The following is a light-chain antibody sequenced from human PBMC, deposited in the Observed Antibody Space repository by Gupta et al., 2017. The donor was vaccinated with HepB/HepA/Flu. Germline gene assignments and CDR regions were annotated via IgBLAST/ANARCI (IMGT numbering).Light chain of an antibody. CDR3: QQYGSSPAGS. CDR2: GAS. Sequence: EIVLTQSPGTLTLSPGERATLSCRASQSVSSSYLAWYQQKPGQAPRLLIYGASSRATGIPDRFSGSGSGTDFTLTISSLEAEDFAVYYCQQYGSSPAGSFGQGTTLEIK. J-gene: IGKJ2*04. CDR1: QSVSSSY. V-gene: IGKV3-20*01.